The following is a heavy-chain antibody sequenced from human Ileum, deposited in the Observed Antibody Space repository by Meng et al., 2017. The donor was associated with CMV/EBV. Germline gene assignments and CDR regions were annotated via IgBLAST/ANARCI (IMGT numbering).Heavy chain of an antibody. CDR2: IFFSGNT. D-gene: IGHD6-13*01. CDR1: GASISSGDYY. J-gene: IGHJ5*02. V-gene: IGHV4-30-4*08. CDR3: ARFRIAALGNLFDP. Sequence: GQMTEAGPRLVKPSQTPSLSCTVSGASISSGDYYWSWIRQPPGKGLEWIGYIFFSGNTYYNPSLNNRVIISIDTPRNQFSLKVDSVTAADTAVYYCARFRIAALGNLFDPWGHGTLVTVSS.